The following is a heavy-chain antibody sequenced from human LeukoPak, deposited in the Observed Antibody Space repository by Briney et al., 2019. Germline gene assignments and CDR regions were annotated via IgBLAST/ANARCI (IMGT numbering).Heavy chain of an antibody. CDR2: ISGSGVKT. Sequence: GGSLRLSCAASGFTFSSYDMSWVRQAPGKGLEWVSGISGSGVKTNYVDSVKGQFIISRDNSKKTLYLQMNSLRAEDTAVYYCAKDDYGDLIDYWGQGTLVTVSS. J-gene: IGHJ4*02. CDR1: GFTFSSYD. CDR3: AKDDYGDLIDY. D-gene: IGHD4-17*01. V-gene: IGHV3-23*01.